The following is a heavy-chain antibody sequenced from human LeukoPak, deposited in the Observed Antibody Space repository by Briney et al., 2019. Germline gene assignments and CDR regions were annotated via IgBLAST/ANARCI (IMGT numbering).Heavy chain of an antibody. CDR2: ISSSGSTI. V-gene: IGHV3-11*01. Sequence: GGSLRLSCAASGFTFSDYYMSWIRQAPGKGLEWVSYISSSGSTIYYADSVKGRFTISRDNAKNSLYLQMNSLRAEDTAVYYCARDPISSSSGRYFDYWGQGTLVTVSS. D-gene: IGHD6-6*01. CDR3: ARDPISSSSGRYFDY. J-gene: IGHJ4*02. CDR1: GFTFSDYY.